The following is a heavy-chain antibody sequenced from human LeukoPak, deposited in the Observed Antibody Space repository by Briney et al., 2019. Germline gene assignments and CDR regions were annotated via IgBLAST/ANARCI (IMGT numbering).Heavy chain of an antibody. CDR3: ARERIGIAVAGNFDY. D-gene: IGHD6-19*01. CDR1: RYTFTGYY. V-gene: IGHV1-2*02. CDR2: INPNSGGT. J-gene: IGHJ4*02. Sequence: ASVKASCKASRYTFTGYYMHWVRQAPGQGLEWMGWINPNSGGTNYAQKFQGRVTMTRDTSISTAYMELSRLRSDDTAVYYCARERIGIAVAGNFDYWGQGTLVTVSS.